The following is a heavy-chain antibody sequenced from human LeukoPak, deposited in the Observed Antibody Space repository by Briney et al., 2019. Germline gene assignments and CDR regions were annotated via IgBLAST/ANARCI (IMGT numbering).Heavy chain of an antibody. V-gene: IGHV3-7*03. CDR3: ARGFGYYGSGSFFDY. J-gene: IGHJ4*02. CDR2: IKQDGSEK. Sequence: GGSLRLSCAASGFTLSNYWMNWVRQAPGKGLEWVANIKQDGSEKYYVDSVKGRFTISRDNAKNSLYLQMNSPRAEDTALYYCARGFGYYGSGSFFDYWGQGTLVTVSS. CDR1: GFTLSNYW. D-gene: IGHD3-10*01.